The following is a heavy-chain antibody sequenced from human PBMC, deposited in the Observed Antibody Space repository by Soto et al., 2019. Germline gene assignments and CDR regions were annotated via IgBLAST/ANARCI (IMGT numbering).Heavy chain of an antibody. Sequence: PAETLSLTCAVSGYSISSDYYWGWIRQPPGKGLEWIGTIYDSESTYYNPSLKSRVTISVDTSKNQFSLRLSSVTAADTAVYYCARGGGYFYGRGCYYADHWGQGTLVTVSS. CDR1: GYSISSDYY. V-gene: IGHV4-38-2*01. CDR3: ARGGGYFYGRGCYYADH. D-gene: IGHD3-22*01. CDR2: IYDSEST. J-gene: IGHJ4*02.